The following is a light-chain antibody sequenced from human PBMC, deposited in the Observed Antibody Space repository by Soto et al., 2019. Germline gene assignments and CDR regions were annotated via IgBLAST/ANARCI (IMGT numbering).Light chain of an antibody. CDR1: QSVNSN. V-gene: IGKV3-15*01. CDR3: QQYDNWPPWT. J-gene: IGKJ1*01. CDR2: GAS. Sequence: EIVMTQSPATLSVSPGGRATLSCRASQSVNSNLAWYQQQPGQAPRLLVYGASSRATGVPARFSGSGSGTEFTLTISSLQYEDFAVHYCQQYDNWPPWTFGQGAKVDIK.